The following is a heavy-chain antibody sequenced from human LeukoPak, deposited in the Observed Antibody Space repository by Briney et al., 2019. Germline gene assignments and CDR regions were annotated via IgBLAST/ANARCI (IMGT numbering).Heavy chain of an antibody. CDR3: ARHGITMVRGVIIPWRAFDI. CDR2: ISGSGGST. Sequence: GGSLRLSCAASGFTFSSYAMSWVRQAPGKGLEWVSAISGSGGSTYYADSVKGRFTISRDNSKNTLYLQMNSLRAEDTAVYYCARHGITMVRGVIIPWRAFDIWGQGTMVTVSS. V-gene: IGHV3-23*01. CDR1: GFTFSSYA. D-gene: IGHD3-10*01. J-gene: IGHJ3*02.